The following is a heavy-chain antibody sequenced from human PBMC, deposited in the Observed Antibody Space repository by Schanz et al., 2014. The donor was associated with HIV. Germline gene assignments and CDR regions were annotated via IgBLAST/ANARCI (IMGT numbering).Heavy chain of an antibody. CDR3: AKRGPYTGRYEYFQQ. V-gene: IGHV3-48*02. J-gene: IGHJ1*01. CDR2: ISSSSSTI. Sequence: EVQLVESGGGLVQPGGSLRLSCAASGFTFSSYSMNWVRQAPGKGLEWVSYISSSSSTIYYADSVKGRFTISRDNAKNSLYLQMNSLRDEDTALYYCAKRGPYTGRYEYFQQWGQGTLVTVSS. CDR1: GFTFSSYS. D-gene: IGHD1-26*01.